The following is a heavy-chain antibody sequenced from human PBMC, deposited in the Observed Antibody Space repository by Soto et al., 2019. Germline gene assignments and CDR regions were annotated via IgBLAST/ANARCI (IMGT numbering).Heavy chain of an antibody. CDR3: ARDLAYCGGDCYSAFDY. D-gene: IGHD2-21*02. J-gene: IGHJ4*02. CDR2: ISYDGSNK. Sequence: PGGSLRLSCAASGFTFSSYAMHWVRQAPGKGLEWVAVISYDGSNKYYADSVKGRFTISRDNSKNTLYLQMNSLRAEDTAVYYCARDLAYCGGDCYSAFDYWGQGTLVTV. V-gene: IGHV3-30-3*01. CDR1: GFTFSSYA.